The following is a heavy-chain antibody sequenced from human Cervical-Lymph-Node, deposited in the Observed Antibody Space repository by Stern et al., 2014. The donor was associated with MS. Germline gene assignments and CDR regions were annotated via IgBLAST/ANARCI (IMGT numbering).Heavy chain of an antibody. CDR2: IYWHDEK. CDR3: AHDLGY. CDR1: GVSLNISGVG. V-gene: IGHV2-5*01. Sequence: QVTLRESGPTLVKPTQTLTLTCTLSGVSLNISGVGVGWIRQPPGKALEWLALIYWHDEKHYSPSLKSRLTITKDTSKSQVVLTMTNMAPVDTATYYCAHDLGYWGQGTLVTVSS. J-gene: IGHJ4*02.